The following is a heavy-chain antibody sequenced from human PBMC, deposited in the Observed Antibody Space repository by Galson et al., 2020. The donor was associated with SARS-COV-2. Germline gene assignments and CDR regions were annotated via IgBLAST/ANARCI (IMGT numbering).Heavy chain of an antibody. Sequence: GESLKISCAASDFAFRNFAMHWVRQAPGKGLEWVAVIWFDGNNKDYADSVKGRFAISRDNSNNTVYLQMNNLRVEDTAVYFCARDPGVMIRGPLDIWGQGTMVTVSS. CDR1: DFAFRNFA. V-gene: IGHV3-33*01. J-gene: IGHJ3*02. D-gene: IGHD3-10*01. CDR3: ARDPGVMIRGPLDI. CDR2: IWFDGNNK.